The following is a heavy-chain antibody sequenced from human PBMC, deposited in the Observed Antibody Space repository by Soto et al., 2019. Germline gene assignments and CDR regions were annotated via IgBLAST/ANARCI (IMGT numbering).Heavy chain of an antibody. CDR2: IYHSGST. CDR3: ARGPPLLW. Sequence: SETLSLTCAVSGGSISSGGYSWSWIRQPPGKGLECIGYIYHSGSTYYNPPLKSRVTISVDRSKNQFSLKLSSVTAADTAVYYCARGPPLLWWSQGTLVTSP. D-gene: IGHD2-21*01. J-gene: IGHJ4*02. V-gene: IGHV4-30-2*01. CDR1: GGSISSGGYS.